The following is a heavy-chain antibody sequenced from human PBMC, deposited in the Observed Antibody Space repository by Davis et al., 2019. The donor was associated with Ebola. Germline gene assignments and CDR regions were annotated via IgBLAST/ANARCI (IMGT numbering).Heavy chain of an antibody. D-gene: IGHD1-1*01. Sequence: PSETLSLTCAVYGGSFSGYYWSWIRQPPGKGLEWIGEINHSGSTNYNPSLKSRVTISVDTSKNQFSLKLSSVTAADTAVYYCARDSYNWNDLDYWGQGTLVTVSS. CDR1: GGSFSGYY. CDR2: INHSGST. J-gene: IGHJ4*02. CDR3: ARDSYNWNDLDY. V-gene: IGHV4-34*01.